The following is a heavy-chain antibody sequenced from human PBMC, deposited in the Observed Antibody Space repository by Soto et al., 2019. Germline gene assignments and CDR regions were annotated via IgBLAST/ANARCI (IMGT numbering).Heavy chain of an antibody. D-gene: IGHD3-10*01. CDR1: GFTFIDYY. CDR2: ISSSGSTI. J-gene: IGHJ6*02. Sequence: GGSLSLSCAASGFTFIDYYMSWIRQAPGKGLEWVSYISSSGSTIYYADSVKGRFTISRDNAKNSLYLQMNSLRAEDTAVYYCARGEPYYGSGSYYKGDYYYYYGMDVWGQGTTVTVSS. V-gene: IGHV3-11*01. CDR3: ARGEPYYGSGSYYKGDYYYYYGMDV.